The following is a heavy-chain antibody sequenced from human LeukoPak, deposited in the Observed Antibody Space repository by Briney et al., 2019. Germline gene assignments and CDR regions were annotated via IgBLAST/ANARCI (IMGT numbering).Heavy chain of an antibody. V-gene: IGHV3-7*01. Sequence: PGGSLRLSCAASGFSFSKYWMNWVRQAPGKGLEWVATISQDGSQKYLAEFVKGRFTISRDNDRNSLYLQMTSLRGDDTAVYYCVRSKVVAEAGKSWFDPWGQGTRVTVTS. D-gene: IGHD6-13*01. CDR1: GFSFSKYW. CDR2: ISQDGSQK. CDR3: VRSKVVAEAGKSWFDP. J-gene: IGHJ5*01.